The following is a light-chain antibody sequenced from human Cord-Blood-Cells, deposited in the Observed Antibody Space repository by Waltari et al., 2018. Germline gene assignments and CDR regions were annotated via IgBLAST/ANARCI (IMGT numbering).Light chain of an antibody. CDR3: QACDSSTVV. Sequence: SYELTQPPSVSVSPGQTASITCSGDKLGDKYACWYQQKPGQSPVLVIYQDSKRPSGIPGRFSDPNSGNTATLTISATQAMDEADYYCQACDSSTVVFGGGTKLTIL. CDR1: KLGDKY. V-gene: IGLV3-1*01. CDR2: QDS. J-gene: IGLJ2*01.